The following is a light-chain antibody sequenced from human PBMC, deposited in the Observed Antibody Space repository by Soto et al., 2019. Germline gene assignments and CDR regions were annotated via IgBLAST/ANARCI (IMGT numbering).Light chain of an antibody. Sequence: QSALTQPASVSGSPGQSITISCTGTSSDVGGYNYVSWYQQHPGKDPKLMIYEVSKRPSGVYNRFSGSKYGNTASLTISGIQAEDEADYYCSSYTRSSTRVFGGGTKVTVL. J-gene: IGLJ3*02. CDR3: SSYTRSSTRV. V-gene: IGLV2-14*01. CDR2: EVS. CDR1: SSDVGGYNY.